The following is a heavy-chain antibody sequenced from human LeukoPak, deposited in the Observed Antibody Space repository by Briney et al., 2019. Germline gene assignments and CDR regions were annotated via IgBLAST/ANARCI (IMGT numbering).Heavy chain of an antibody. V-gene: IGHV4-39*01. D-gene: IGHD6-13*01. CDR2: TYYSGST. CDR1: GGSFSSSGYY. Sequence: SSETRSLTCSVSGGSFSSSGYYWGSSRQPPAKGREWIWSTYYSGSTYNNPSLRSRATTAVDTTKTQFLRKLSSVAAADTTVYYCTVRHNTGPKAAAGGWGQRTLVTASS. CDR3: TVRHNTGPKAAAGG. J-gene: IGHJ4*02.